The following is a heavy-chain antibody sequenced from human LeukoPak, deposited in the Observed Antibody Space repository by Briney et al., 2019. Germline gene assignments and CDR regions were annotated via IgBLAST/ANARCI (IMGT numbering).Heavy chain of an antibody. CDR1: GGSISSGDYY. V-gene: IGHV4-30-4*01. J-gene: IGHJ4*02. Sequence: KSSETLSLTCTVSGGSISSGDYYWRWLRQPPGKGLEWIGYIYYSGSTYYNPSLKSRLTISVDTSKNQFSLKLSSVTAADTAVYYCAREVRGVSFFDYWGQGTLVTVSS. CDR2: IYYSGST. D-gene: IGHD3-10*01. CDR3: AREVRGVSFFDY.